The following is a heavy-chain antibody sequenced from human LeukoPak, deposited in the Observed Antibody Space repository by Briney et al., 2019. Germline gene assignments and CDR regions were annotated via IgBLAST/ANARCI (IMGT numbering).Heavy chain of an antibody. V-gene: IGHV4-59*13. J-gene: IGHJ4*02. CDR1: GGSISSYY. D-gene: IGHD1-20*01. CDR2: IYYSGSP. Sequence: SETLSLTCTISGGSISSYYWSWIRQPPGKGLEWIGYIYYSGSPNYNPSLKNRVTISVDTSKNQFSLKLTSVTAADTAVYYCAGADKWNDVLDYWGQGTLVTVSS. CDR3: AGADKWNDVLDY.